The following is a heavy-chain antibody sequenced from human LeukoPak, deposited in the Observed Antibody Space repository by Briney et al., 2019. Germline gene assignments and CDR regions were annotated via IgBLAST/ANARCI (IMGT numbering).Heavy chain of an antibody. CDR2: IYHSGST. J-gene: IGHJ4*02. V-gene: IGHV4-38-2*01. Sequence: PSETLSLTCAVSGYSISSGYYWGWIRPPPGKGLEWIGIIYHSGSTYYNPSLKSRVTISVDTSKNQFSLKLSSVTAADTAVYYCARLVPEAKDYSGSYYGDYWGQGTLVTVSS. D-gene: IGHD1-26*01. CDR1: GYSISSGYY. CDR3: ARLVPEAKDYSGSYYGDY.